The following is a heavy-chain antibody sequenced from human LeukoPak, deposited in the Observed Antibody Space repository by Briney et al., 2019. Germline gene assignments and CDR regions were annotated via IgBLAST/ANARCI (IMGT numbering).Heavy chain of an antibody. V-gene: IGHV4-59*08. CDR2: IYYSGST. CDR1: GGSISSYY. D-gene: IGHD3-22*01. Sequence: NPSETLSLTCTVSGGSISSYYWSWIRQPPGKGLEWIGYIYYSGSTNYNPFLKSRVTISVDTSKNQFSLKLSSVTAADTAVYYCARHVEYYDSSGYFDYWGQGTLVTVSS. CDR3: ARHVEYYDSSGYFDY. J-gene: IGHJ4*02.